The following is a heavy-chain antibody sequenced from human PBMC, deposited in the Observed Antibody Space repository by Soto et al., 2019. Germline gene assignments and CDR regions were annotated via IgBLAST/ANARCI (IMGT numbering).Heavy chain of an antibody. CDR1: GFPFSDYY. CDR3: ARNFDSGGYYSDY. V-gene: IGHV3-11*06. J-gene: IGHJ4*02. D-gene: IGHD3-22*01. CDR2: ISSSAYTI. Sequence: LRLSCAACGFPFSDYYMSWIRQAPGEGLEWISYISSSAYTIYADSLKGRFTISRDNAKNSLFLQMTSLRVEDTAVYYCARNFDSGGYYSDYWGQGTLVTVSS.